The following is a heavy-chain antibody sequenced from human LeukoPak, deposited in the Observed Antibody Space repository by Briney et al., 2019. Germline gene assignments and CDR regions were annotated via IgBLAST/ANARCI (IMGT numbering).Heavy chain of an antibody. J-gene: IGHJ4*02. V-gene: IGHV3-53*01. CDR1: GFTVSSNY. CDR2: IYSGGST. CDR3: ARDRRSSYFDY. Sequence: PGGSLRLSCAASGFTVSSNYMSWVRQAPGKGLEWVSVIYSGGSTYYADSVKGRFTISRNNSKNTLYLQMNSLRAEDTAVYYCARDRRSSYFDYWGQGTLVTVSS. D-gene: IGHD1-26*01.